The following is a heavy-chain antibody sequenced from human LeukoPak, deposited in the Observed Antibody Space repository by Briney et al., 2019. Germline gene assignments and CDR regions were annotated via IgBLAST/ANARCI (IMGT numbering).Heavy chain of an antibody. CDR2: IYHSGST. D-gene: IGHD4-17*01. CDR1: GYSISSGYY. Sequence: PSETLSLTCTVSGYSISSGYYWGWIRQPPGKGLEWIGSIYHSGSTYYNPSLKSRVTISVDESKTQLSLRLESVTAADTAVYYCARGTITTVTDSWGPGTLVTVSS. CDR3: ARGTITTVTDS. V-gene: IGHV4-38-2*02. J-gene: IGHJ4*02.